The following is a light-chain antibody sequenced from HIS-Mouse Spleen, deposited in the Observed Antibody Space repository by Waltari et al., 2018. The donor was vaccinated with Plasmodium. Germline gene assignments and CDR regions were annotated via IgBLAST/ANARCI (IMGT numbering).Light chain of an antibody. V-gene: IGLV1-47*01. J-gene: IGLJ2*01. CDR2: RNN. Sequence: QSVLIQPPSASGPPGQRVTISCSGSSSNIGSNSVYWYQPLPGTAPKLLIYRNNQRPSGVPDRFSGSKSGTSASLAISGLRSEDEADYYCAAWDDSLSGPVFGGGTKLTVL. CDR3: AAWDDSLSGPV. CDR1: SSNIGSNS.